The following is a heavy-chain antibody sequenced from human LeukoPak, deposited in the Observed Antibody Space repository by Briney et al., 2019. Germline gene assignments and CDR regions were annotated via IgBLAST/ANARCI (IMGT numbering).Heavy chain of an antibody. Sequence: GGSLRLSCAASGFTFSSYAMHWVRQAPGKGLEWVAVISYDGSNKYYADSVKGRFTISRDNSKNTLYLQMNSLRAEDTAVYYCARDRGYSGSYVLSYWGQGTLVTVSS. CDR1: GFTFSSYA. J-gene: IGHJ4*02. CDR3: ARDRGYSGSYVLSY. CDR2: ISYDGSNK. V-gene: IGHV3-30-3*01. D-gene: IGHD1-26*01.